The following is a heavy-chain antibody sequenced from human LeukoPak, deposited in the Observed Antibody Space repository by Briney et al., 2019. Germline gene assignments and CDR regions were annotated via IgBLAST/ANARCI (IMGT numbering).Heavy chain of an antibody. V-gene: IGHV4-4*07. CDR2: IYTSGST. CDR1: GGSISGYY. CDR3: TTDLRLGSFDYSGYYMDV. D-gene: IGHD3-9*01. Sequence: TSETLSLICSVSGGSISGYYWSWIRQPAGKGLEWIGRIYTSGSTNYNPSLKSRVTMSVDTSKNQFSLKLSYVTAEDTAVYYCTTDLRLGSFDYSGYYMDVWGKGTTVTVSS. J-gene: IGHJ6*03.